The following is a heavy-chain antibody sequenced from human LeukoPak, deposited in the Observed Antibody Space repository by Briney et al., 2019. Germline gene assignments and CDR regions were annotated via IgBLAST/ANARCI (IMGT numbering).Heavy chain of an antibody. CDR1: GYTFTTYY. Sequence: GASVKVSCKASGYTFTTYYMHWVRQAPGQGLEWMGLINPSGGSTSYAQKFQGRVTMTRDTSTSTVYMELSSLRSEDTAVYYCAKDAVAGIHYYDYWGQGTVVAVSS. CDR3: AKDAVAGIHYYDY. D-gene: IGHD6-19*01. V-gene: IGHV1-46*01. CDR2: INPSGGST. J-gene: IGHJ4*02.